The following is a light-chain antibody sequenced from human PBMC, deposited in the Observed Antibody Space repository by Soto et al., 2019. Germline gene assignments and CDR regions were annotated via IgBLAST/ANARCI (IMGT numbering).Light chain of an antibody. V-gene: IGKV1-5*01. CDR3: QQYNSYSRA. CDR2: DAS. Sequence: DIHITPYPSTLSSSVGYRVTGTGLAIQSISGWLSWYQQKPGKAPKLLIYDASSLESGVPSRFSGSGSGTEFTLTISSLQPDDFATYYCQQYNSYSRAFGKGPKVDIK. CDR1: QSISGW. J-gene: IGKJ1*01.